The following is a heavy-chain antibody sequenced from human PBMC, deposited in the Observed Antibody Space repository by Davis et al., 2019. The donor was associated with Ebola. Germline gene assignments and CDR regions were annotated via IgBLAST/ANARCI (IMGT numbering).Heavy chain of an antibody. CDR3: AKDLINYYGSGEDY. V-gene: IGHV3-30*18. Sequence: PAGFLRLSCAASGFTFSSYVMHWVRQAPGKGLEWVAVISYDGSNKYYADSVKGRFTISRDNSKNTLYLQMNSLRAEDTAVYYCAKDLINYYGSGEDYWGQVTLVTVSS. CDR2: ISYDGSNK. J-gene: IGHJ4*02. CDR1: GFTFSSYV. D-gene: IGHD3-10*01.